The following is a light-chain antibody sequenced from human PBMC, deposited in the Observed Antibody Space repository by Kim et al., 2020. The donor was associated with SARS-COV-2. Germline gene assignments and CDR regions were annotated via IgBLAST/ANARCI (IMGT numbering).Light chain of an antibody. CDR1: NIGRQS. Sequence: SYELTQPPSVSVAPGKTATITCGGHNIGRQSVHWYQQKPGQAPVLVIYFDADRPSGIPERFSGSSSGNTATLTISRVETGDEADYYCQVWDTSSDHWLFGGGTQLTVL. CDR3: QVWDTSSDHWL. J-gene: IGLJ3*02. CDR2: FDA. V-gene: IGLV3-21*04.